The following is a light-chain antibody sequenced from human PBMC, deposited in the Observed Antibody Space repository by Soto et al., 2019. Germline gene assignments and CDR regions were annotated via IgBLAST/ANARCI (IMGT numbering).Light chain of an antibody. J-gene: IGKJ1*01. V-gene: IGKV3-15*01. Sequence: EIVLTQSPGTLSLSPGERATLSCRASQSVSSSYLAWYQQKPGQAPRLLINGASTRATGIPARFSGSGSGTEFTLTISSLQSEDVAIYYCQEYSNWWTFGQGTKVEIK. CDR3: QEYSNWWT. CDR1: QSVSSSY. CDR2: GAS.